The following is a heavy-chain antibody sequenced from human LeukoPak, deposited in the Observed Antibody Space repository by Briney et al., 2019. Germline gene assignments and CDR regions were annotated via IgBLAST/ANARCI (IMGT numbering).Heavy chain of an antibody. V-gene: IGHV3-11*04. Sequence: GGSLRLSCVASGFTFSDYYMSWIRQAPGKGLEWVSYISGSGSSTHYAESVKGRFTISRDNAKNSLYLQMNSLRAEDTAVYYCARPTPSTHLPDYWGQGTLVTVSS. CDR3: ARPTPSTHLPDY. J-gene: IGHJ4*02. CDR2: ISGSGSST. D-gene: IGHD2-15*01. CDR1: GFTFSDYY.